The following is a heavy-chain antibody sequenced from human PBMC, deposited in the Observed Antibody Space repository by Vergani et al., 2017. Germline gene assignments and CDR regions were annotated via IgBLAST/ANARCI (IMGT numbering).Heavy chain of an antibody. CDR3: ARGKRTAARRPSGYYYYMDV. V-gene: IGHV1-8*01. J-gene: IGHJ6*03. CDR1: GYTFTSYD. D-gene: IGHD6-6*01. CDR2: MNPNSGNT. Sequence: QVQLVQSGAEVKKPGASVKVSCKASGYTFTSYDINWVRQATGQGLEWMGWMNPNSGNTGYAQKFQGRVTMTRNTSISTAYMELSSLRSEDTAVYYCARGKRTAARRPSGYYYYMDVWGKGTTVTVSS.